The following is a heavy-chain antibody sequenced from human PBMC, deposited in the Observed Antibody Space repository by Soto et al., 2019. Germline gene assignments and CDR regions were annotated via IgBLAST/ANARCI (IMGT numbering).Heavy chain of an antibody. Sequence: ASVKVSCKASGYTFTSYAMNWVRQAPGQRLEWMGWINAGNGNTKYSQKFQGRVTITRDTSASTAYMELSSLRYEDTAVYYCARPLEYSSSWTNGMDVWGQGTTVTVSS. CDR3: ARPLEYSSSWTNGMDV. D-gene: IGHD6-13*01. J-gene: IGHJ6*02. CDR2: INAGNGNT. V-gene: IGHV1-3*01. CDR1: GYTFTSYA.